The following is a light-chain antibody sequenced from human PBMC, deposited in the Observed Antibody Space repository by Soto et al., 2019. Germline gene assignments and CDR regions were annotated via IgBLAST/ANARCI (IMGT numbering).Light chain of an antibody. V-gene: IGKV1-5*01. CDR3: QQYNSYWT. Sequence: IPMTQSPSTLSASVGDRVTLTCRASQSISSWLAWYQQKPGKAPKLLIYDASSLESGVPSRFSGSGSGTEFTLTISSLQPDDFATYYCQQYNSYWTFGQGTKV. CDR1: QSISSW. J-gene: IGKJ1*01. CDR2: DAS.